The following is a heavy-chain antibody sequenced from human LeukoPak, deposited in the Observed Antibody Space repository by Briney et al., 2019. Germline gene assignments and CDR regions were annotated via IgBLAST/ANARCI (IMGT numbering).Heavy chain of an antibody. V-gene: IGHV3-23*01. CDR3: AKFYGDYYYYYYMDV. J-gene: IGHJ6*03. CDR2: ISGSGGST. CDR1: GFTFSSYA. Sequence: GGSLRLSCAASGFTFSSYAMSWVRQAPGKGLEWVSGISGSGGSTYYADSVKGRFTISRDYSKNTLYLQLNSLRAEDTAIYYCAKFYGDYYYYYYMDVWGKGTTVTVSS. D-gene: IGHD4-17*01.